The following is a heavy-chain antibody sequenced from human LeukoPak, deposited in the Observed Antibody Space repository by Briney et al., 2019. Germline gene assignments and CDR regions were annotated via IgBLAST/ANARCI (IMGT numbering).Heavy chain of an antibody. Sequence: SVKVSCKASGGTLSSYAINWVRQAPGQGLEWMGGIIPIFGTANYAQKFQGRVTITADESTSTAYMELSSLRSEDTAVYYCVRDLQFGTTGRGWFDPWGQGTLVTVSS. J-gene: IGHJ5*02. CDR3: VRDLQFGTTGRGWFDP. CDR1: GGTLSSYA. D-gene: IGHD1-1*01. V-gene: IGHV1-69*13. CDR2: IIPIFGTA.